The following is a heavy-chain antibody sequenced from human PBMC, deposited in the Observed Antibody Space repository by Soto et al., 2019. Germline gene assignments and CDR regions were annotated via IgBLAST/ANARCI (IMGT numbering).Heavy chain of an antibody. CDR1: GFTFSSYA. CDR2: ISGSGGST. CDR3: AKDLSQYSSDWYFFAFDI. J-gene: IGHJ3*02. D-gene: IGHD6-19*01. V-gene: IGHV3-23*01. Sequence: GGSLRLSCAASGFTFSSYAMSWVRQAPGKGLEWVSAISGSGGSTYYADSVKGRFTISRDNSKNTLYLQMNSLRAEDTAVYYCAKDLSQYSSDWYFFAFDIWGQGTMVTVSS.